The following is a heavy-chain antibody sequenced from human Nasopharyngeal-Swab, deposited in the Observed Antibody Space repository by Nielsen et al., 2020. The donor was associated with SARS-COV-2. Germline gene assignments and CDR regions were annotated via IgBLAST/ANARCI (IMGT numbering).Heavy chain of an antibody. V-gene: IGHV3-30-3*01. CDR1: GFTFSSYA. D-gene: IGHD6-13*01. CDR2: ISYDGSKK. CDR3: ARDQGSSWYTYYYYYGMDV. J-gene: IGHJ6*02. Sequence: GESLKISCAASGFTFSSYAMHWVRQAPGKGLEWVAVISYDGSKKYSADSVKGRFTISRDNSKNTLYLQMNSLRAEDTAVYYCARDQGSSWYTYYYYYGMDVWGQGTTVTVSS.